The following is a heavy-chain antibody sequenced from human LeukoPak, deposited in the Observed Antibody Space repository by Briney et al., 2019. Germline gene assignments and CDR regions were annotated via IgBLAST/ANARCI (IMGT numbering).Heavy chain of an antibody. D-gene: IGHD3-16*01. J-gene: IGHJ4*02. CDR3: ARDKGGYGGLDY. V-gene: IGHV4-34*01. CDR1: GGSFSGYY. CDR2: INHSGST. Sequence: SETLSLTCAVYGGSFSGYYWSWIRQPPGKGLEWIGEINHSGSTYYNPSLKSRVTISVDTSKNQFSLKLSSVTAADTAVYYCARDKGGYGGLDYWGQGTLVTVSS.